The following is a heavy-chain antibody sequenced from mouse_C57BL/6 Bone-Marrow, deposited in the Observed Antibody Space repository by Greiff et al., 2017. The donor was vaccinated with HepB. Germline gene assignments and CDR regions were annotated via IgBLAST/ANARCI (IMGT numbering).Heavy chain of an antibody. J-gene: IGHJ2*01. V-gene: IGHV1-63*01. CDR3: ARGDISNYYFDY. CDR1: GYTFTNYW. Sequence: VQLVESGAELVRPGTSVKMSCKASGYTFTNYWIGWAKQRPGHGLEWIGDIYPGGGYTNYNEKFKGKATLTADKSSSTAYMQFSSLTSEDSAIYYCARGDISNYYFDYWGQGTTLTVSS. CDR2: IYPGGGYT. D-gene: IGHD2-5*01.